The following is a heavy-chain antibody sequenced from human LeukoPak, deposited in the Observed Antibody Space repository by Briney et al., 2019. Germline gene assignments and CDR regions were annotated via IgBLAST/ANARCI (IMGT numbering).Heavy chain of an antibody. J-gene: IGHJ4*02. CDR3: ASRNYYDTTGYYQFYFDY. Sequence: ASVRVSCKASGYTFTNLGITWVRQAPGQGLEWMGWIAPYNGDTHYTHSLQDRVTMTTDTSTSTAYMELRSLRSDDTAVYYCASRNYYDTTGYYQFYFDYWGQGTLVTVSS. V-gene: IGHV1-18*01. CDR2: IAPYNGDT. D-gene: IGHD3-22*01. CDR1: GYTFTNLG.